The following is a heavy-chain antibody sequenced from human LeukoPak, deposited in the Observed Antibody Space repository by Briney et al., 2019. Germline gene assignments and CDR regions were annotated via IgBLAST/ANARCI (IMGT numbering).Heavy chain of an antibody. J-gene: IGHJ5*02. Sequence: SVKVSCKASGGTFSSYAISWVRQAPGQGLEWMGGIIPIFGTANYAQKLQGRVTITTDESTSTAYMELSSLRSEDTAVYYCARVATGTLNNWFDPWGQGTLVTVSS. CDR2: IIPIFGTA. CDR3: ARVATGTLNNWFDP. CDR1: GGTFSSYA. D-gene: IGHD1-1*01. V-gene: IGHV1-69*05.